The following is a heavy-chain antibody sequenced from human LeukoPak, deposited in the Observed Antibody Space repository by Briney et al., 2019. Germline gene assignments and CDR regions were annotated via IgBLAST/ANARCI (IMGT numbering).Heavy chain of an antibody. D-gene: IGHD5-12*01. J-gene: IGHJ4*02. Sequence: SETLSLTCAVYGGSFSGYYWSWVRQPPGKGLEWIGYIYYSGSTNYNPSLKSRVTISVDTSKNQFSLKLRSVTAADTAVYYCARDRPDIVASITWGYYFDYWGQGNLVTVSS. V-gene: IGHV4-59*01. CDR3: ARDRPDIVASITWGYYFDY. CDR2: IYYSGST. CDR1: GGSFSGYY.